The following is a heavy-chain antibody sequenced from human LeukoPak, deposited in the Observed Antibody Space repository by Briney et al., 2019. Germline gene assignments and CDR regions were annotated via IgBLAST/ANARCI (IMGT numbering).Heavy chain of an antibody. V-gene: IGHV3-48*03. CDR1: GFTFSSYE. CDR2: ISSSGSTI. J-gene: IGHJ5*02. Sequence: GGSLRLSCAASGFTFSSYEMNWVRQAPGKGLEWVSYISSSGSTIYYADSVKGRFTISRDNAKNSLYLQMNSLRAEDTAVYYCARVWWFGGLSYGFDPWGQGTLVTVSS. CDR3: ARVWWFGGLSYGFDP. D-gene: IGHD3-10*01.